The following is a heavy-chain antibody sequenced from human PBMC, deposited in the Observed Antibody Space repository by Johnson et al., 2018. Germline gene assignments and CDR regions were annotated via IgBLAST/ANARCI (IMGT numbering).Heavy chain of an antibody. J-gene: IGHJ6*03. CDR2: ISSSSSDI. CDR3: ARDYQYYYLDV. Sequence: EVQLVESGGGLVQPGGSLRLSCVVSGMTLSSYSMNWVRQAPGKGLEWVSYISSSSSDINYADAVKGRVTISRDNSKNSLYLQMNRLRAEATAVYYCARDYQYYYLDVWGKGTAVSVSS. V-gene: IGHV3-48*01. CDR1: GMTLSSYS.